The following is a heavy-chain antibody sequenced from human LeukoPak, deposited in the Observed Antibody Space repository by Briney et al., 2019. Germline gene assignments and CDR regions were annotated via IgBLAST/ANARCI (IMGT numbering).Heavy chain of an antibody. D-gene: IGHD1/OR15-1a*01. CDR2: MYYSGTR. J-gene: IGHJ4*02. CDR3: ARHGPANSFDY. V-gene: IGHV4-59*08. Sequence: SETLSLTCSVSGASIRPYYWSGLRQPPGKGLEWIGFMYYSGTRNYNPSLSSRITISVDTSKNQFSLHLTSVTAADTAVYYCARHGPANSFDYWGRGNLVTVSS. CDR1: GASIRPYY.